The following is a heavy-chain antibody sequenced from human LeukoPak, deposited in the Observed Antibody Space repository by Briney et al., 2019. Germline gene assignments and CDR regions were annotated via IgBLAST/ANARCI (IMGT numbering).Heavy chain of an antibody. V-gene: IGHV1-3*01. Sequence: ASVKVSCKASGYTFTGYYMHWVRQDPGQRLEWMGWINAGNGNTKYSQKFQGRVTITRDTSASTAYMELSSLRSEDTAVYYCARATYYYDSSGYRSPLFDPWGQGTLVTVSS. CDR3: ARATYYYDSSGYRSPLFDP. D-gene: IGHD3-22*01. CDR1: GYTFTGYY. J-gene: IGHJ5*02. CDR2: INAGNGNT.